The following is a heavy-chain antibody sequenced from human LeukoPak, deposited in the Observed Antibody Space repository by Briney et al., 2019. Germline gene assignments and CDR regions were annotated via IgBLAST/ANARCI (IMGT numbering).Heavy chain of an antibody. CDR2: ISGSGGST. D-gene: IGHD5-24*01. V-gene: IGHV3-23*01. J-gene: IGHJ6*03. CDR1: GFTFSSYA. CDR3: ARGGLQLRGYYYYMDV. Sequence: GGSLRLSCAASGFTFSSYAMSWVRQAPGKGLEWVSAISGSGGSTYYADSVKGRFTISRDNAKNSLYLQMNSLRAEDTAVYYCARGGLQLRGYYYYMDVWGKGTTVTVSS.